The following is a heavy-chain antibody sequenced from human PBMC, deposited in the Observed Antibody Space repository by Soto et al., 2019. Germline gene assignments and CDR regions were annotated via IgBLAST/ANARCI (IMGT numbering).Heavy chain of an antibody. CDR2: MNPNSGNT. V-gene: IGHV1-8*01. J-gene: IGHJ6*02. Sequence: QVQLVQSGAEVKKPGASVKVSCKASGYTFTSYDINWVRQATGQGLEWMGWMNPNSGNTGYAQKFQGRVTMTRNTSRSTDYMELSSVRSEDTAVYYCARERTGTTSMDVWGQGTTVTVSS. CDR1: GYTFTSYD. CDR3: ARERTGTTSMDV. D-gene: IGHD1-1*01.